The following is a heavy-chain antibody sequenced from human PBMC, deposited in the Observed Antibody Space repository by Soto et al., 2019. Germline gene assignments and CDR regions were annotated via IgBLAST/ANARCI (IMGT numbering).Heavy chain of an antibody. CDR3: ERHIRYGYDYFYYLRDV. CDR1: GYSFTSYW. V-gene: IGHV5-51*01. J-gene: IGHJ6*04. Sequence: GESLKISCMGSGYSFTSYWIGWVRQMPGKGLEWMGIIYPGDSDTKYSPSFQGQVTISADKSITTAYLQWSSLKASDTAMYYCERHIRYGYDYFYYLRDVGGKGTTFTVSS. D-gene: IGHD5-18*01. CDR2: IYPGDSDT.